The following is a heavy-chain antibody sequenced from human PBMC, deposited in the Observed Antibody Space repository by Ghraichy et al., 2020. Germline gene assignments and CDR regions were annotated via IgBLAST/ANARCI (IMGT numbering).Heavy chain of an antibody. D-gene: IGHD4-23*01. J-gene: IGHJ6*02. Sequence: GGSLRLSCVGSGFTFSSYSMNWVRQSPGKGLEWVSYITSSSRTIFYADSVKGRFTISRDNAQNSLYLQMNSLRDEDTAVYYCARGSTVVRFYYYDGMDVWGQGTTVTVCS. CDR1: GFTFSSYS. CDR3: ARGSTVVRFYYYDGMDV. V-gene: IGHV3-48*02. CDR2: ITSSSRTI.